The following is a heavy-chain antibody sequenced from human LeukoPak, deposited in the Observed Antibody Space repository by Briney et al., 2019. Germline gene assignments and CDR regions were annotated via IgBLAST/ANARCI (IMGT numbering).Heavy chain of an antibody. CDR2: INGDGREK. J-gene: IGHJ4*02. CDR1: GFTFSRFW. CDR3: ARTGGSGKYTYNFDY. D-gene: IGHD3-10*01. V-gene: IGHV3-7*05. Sequence: PGGSLRLSCAASGFTFSRFWMTWVRQAPGKGLEYVANINGDGREKYYVDSVKGRFTISRDNAENSLYLHMNSLRAEDTAVYYCARTGGSGKYTYNFDYWGQGILVTVSS.